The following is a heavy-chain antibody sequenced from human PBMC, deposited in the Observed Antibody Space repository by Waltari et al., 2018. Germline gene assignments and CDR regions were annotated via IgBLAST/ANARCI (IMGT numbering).Heavy chain of an antibody. J-gene: IGHJ4*02. CDR1: GSNFAKYS. D-gene: IGHD3-3*01. Sequence: QVYLVQSGAEVKKPGASVNVSCKASGSNFAKYSMHWVRQAPGQGLEWMGWIHGGNGNTKYSKKFQDRLTISKDTSATTVYMELSSLTSEDTAVYYCAKTQYDFWSAYFDYWGQGTLVTVSS. V-gene: IGHV1-3*01. CDR3: AKTQYDFWSAYFDY. CDR2: IHGGNGNT.